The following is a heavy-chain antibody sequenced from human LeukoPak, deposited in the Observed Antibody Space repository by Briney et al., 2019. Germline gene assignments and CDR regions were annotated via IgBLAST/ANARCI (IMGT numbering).Heavy chain of an antibody. J-gene: IGHJ4*02. V-gene: IGHV1-69*05. CDR1: GGTFSSYA. CDR3: ASMQPDYDSSGYYPFDY. Sequence: ASVKVSCKASGGTFSSYAISWVRQAPGQGLEWMGGIIPIFGTANYAQKFQGRVTITTDESTSTAYMELSSLRSEDTAVYYCASMQPDYDSSGYYPFDYWGQGTLVTVSS. D-gene: IGHD3-22*01. CDR2: IIPIFGTA.